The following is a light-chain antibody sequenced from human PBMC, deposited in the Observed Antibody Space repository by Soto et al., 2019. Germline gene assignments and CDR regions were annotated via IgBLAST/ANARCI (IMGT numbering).Light chain of an antibody. CDR2: AAS. CDR3: QQSYSTPNT. Sequence: DIQMTQSASSLSASVGDRVTITCRASQTITNYLNWYQQKPGKAPRLLIYAASSLQSGVPSRVSGSGSGTDFTLTISSLQPEDFATYYCQQSYSTPNTFGQGTRLETK. CDR1: QTITNY. V-gene: IGKV1-39*01. J-gene: IGKJ5*01.